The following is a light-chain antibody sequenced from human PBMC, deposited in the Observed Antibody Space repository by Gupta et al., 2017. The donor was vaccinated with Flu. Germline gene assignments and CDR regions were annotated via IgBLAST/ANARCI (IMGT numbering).Light chain of an antibody. CDR2: PAS. CDR1: QVIYSQ. V-gene: IGKV1-12*01. Sequence: DIQMTQSPSSVSASVGDRVTVTCRASQVIYSQLGWYQQKPGKAPKLLMYPASTLQGGVPSRFSGSGSGTDYTLTITSLQPEDVATYYCQQAYSFPLTFGAGSKVEIK. CDR3: QQAYSFPLT. J-gene: IGKJ4*02.